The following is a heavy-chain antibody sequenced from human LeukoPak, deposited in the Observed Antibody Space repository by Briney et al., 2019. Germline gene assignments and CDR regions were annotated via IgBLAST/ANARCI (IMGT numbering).Heavy chain of an antibody. CDR3: ATVPDYYGSGARGSWFDP. CDR2: IYPGDSDT. CDR1: GYSFTNYW. Sequence: GESLKISCKGSGYSFTNYWIGWVRQMPGKGLEWMGIIYPGDSDTRYSPSFQGQVTISADKSISTAYLQWSSLKASDTAMYYCATVPDYYGSGARGSWFDPWGQGTLVTVSS. V-gene: IGHV5-51*01. J-gene: IGHJ5*02. D-gene: IGHD3-10*01.